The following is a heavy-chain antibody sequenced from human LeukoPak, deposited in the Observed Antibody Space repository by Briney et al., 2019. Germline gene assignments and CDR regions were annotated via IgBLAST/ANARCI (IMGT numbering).Heavy chain of an antibody. V-gene: IGHV3-23*01. CDR2: ISGSGGST. J-gene: IGHJ5*02. D-gene: IGHD3-10*01. CDR1: GFTFSSYA. CDR3: ANGLGSLWSGDYWFDT. Sequence: GGSLRLSCAASGFTFSSYAMSWVRQAPGKGLEWVSAISGSGGSTYYADSVKGRFTISRDNSKNTLYMQMNSLRAEDTAVYYCANGLGSLWSGDYWFDTWGQGPVVTVSS.